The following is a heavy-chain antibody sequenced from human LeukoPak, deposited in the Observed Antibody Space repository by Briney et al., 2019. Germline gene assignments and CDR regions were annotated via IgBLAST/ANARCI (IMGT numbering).Heavy chain of an antibody. CDR1: GGSFSGYY. Sequence: PSETLSLTCAVYGGSFSGYYGSWIRQPPGKGLEWMGEINHSGSTNYNPSLKSRVTISVDTSKNQFSLKLSSVTAADTAVYYCARGPRVESYSSGWYANYWGQGTLVTVSS. D-gene: IGHD6-19*01. J-gene: IGHJ4*02. CDR3: ARGPRVESYSSGWYANY. V-gene: IGHV4-34*01. CDR2: INHSGST.